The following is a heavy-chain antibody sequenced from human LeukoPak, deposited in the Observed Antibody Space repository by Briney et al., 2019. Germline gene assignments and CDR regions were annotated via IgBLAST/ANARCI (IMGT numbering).Heavy chain of an antibody. CDR3: ARHMDSGSYYFAFDI. Sequence: PSETLSLTCAVSGYSISSGYYWGWIRQPPGKGLEWIGSIYHSGSTYYNPSLKSRVTISVDTSKNQFSLKLSSVTAADTAVYYCARHMDSGSYYFAFDIWGQGTMVTVSS. D-gene: IGHD1-26*01. CDR2: IYHSGST. J-gene: IGHJ3*02. V-gene: IGHV4-38-2*01. CDR1: GYSISSGYY.